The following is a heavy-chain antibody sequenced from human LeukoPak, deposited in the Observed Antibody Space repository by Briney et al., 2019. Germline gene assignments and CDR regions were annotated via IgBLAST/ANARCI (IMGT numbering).Heavy chain of an antibody. Sequence: PSETLSLTCTVSGYSISSGYYWGWIRQPPGKGLEWIGSIYHSGSTYYNPSLKSRVTISVDTSKNQFSLKLSSVTAADTAVYYCARERVMTTVTRHYYYYMDVWGKGTTVTVSS. CDR1: GYSISSGYY. CDR2: IYHSGST. D-gene: IGHD4-17*01. V-gene: IGHV4-38-2*02. J-gene: IGHJ6*03. CDR3: ARERVMTTVTRHYYYYMDV.